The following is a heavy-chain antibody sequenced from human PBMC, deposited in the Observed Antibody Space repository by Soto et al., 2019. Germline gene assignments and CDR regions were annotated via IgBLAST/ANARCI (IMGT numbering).Heavy chain of an antibody. V-gene: IGHV3-11*04. D-gene: IGHD3-22*01. Sequence: GGSLRLSCAASGFTFSDYYMSWIRQAPGKGLEWVSYISSSGSTIYYADSVKGRFTISRDNSKNTLYLQMNSLRAEDTAVYYCAKGDDSSGYPTIGYWGQGTLVTVSS. J-gene: IGHJ4*02. CDR3: AKGDDSSGYPTIGY. CDR2: ISSSGSTI. CDR1: GFTFSDYY.